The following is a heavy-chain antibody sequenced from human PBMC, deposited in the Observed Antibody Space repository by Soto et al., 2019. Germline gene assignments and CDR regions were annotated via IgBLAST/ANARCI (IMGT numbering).Heavy chain of an antibody. CDR3: ARGLISRGQWSMDYFDY. Sequence: SETLSLTCTVSGGSISSYYWSWIRQPPGKGLEWIGYIYYSGSTNYNPSLKSRVTISVDTSKNQFPLKLSSVTAADTAVYYCARGLISRGQWSMDYFDYWGQGTLVTVSS. CDR1: GGSISSYY. CDR2: IYYSGST. V-gene: IGHV4-59*01. J-gene: IGHJ4*02. D-gene: IGHD2-8*01.